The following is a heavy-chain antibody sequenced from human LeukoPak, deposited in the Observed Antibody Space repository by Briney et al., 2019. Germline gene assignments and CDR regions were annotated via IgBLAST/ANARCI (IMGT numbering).Heavy chain of an antibody. Sequence: ASVKVSCKASGYTFTGYYIHWVRQAPGQGLEWMGWINPDSGDTSYARKFQGRVTMTRDTSISTAYMELSRLRSDDTAVYYCARESLPRSGSYPYYYYYYMDVWGKGTTVTVSS. CDR1: GYTFTGYY. D-gene: IGHD1-26*01. CDR3: ARESLPRSGSYPYYYYYYMDV. V-gene: IGHV1-2*02. CDR2: INPDSGDT. J-gene: IGHJ6*03.